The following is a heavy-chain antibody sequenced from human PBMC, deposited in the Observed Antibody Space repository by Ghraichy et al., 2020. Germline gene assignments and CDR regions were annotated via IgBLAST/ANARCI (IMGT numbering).Heavy chain of an antibody. V-gene: IGHV3-7*01. Sequence: GGSLRLSCAASGFTFSSYWMSWVRQAPGKGLEWVANIKQDGSEKYYVDSVKGRFTISRDNAKNSLYLQMNSLRAEDTAVYYCARRGYCSSTSCYTGYYYYYMDVWGKGTTVTVSS. D-gene: IGHD2-2*02. CDR1: GFTFSSYW. CDR2: IKQDGSEK. J-gene: IGHJ6*03. CDR3: ARRGYCSSTSCYTGYYYYYMDV.